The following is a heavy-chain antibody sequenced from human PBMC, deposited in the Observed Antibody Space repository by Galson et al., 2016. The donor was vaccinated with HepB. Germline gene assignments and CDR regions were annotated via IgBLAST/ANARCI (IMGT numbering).Heavy chain of an antibody. CDR1: GLTVSNNY. J-gene: IGHJ4*02. CDR3: ASMTGTTPGGY. Sequence: SLRLSCAASGLTVSNNYMSWVRQAPGKGLEWVSLIYSGGSTYYPDPGKGRFTNSRDNSKNTLYPQMNSRRAEDTAVYYCASMTGTTPGGYWGQGTLVTVSS. D-gene: IGHD1-20*01. CDR2: IYSGGST. V-gene: IGHV3-53*01.